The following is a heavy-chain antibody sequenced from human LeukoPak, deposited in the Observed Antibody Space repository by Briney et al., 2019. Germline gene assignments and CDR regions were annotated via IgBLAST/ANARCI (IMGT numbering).Heavy chain of an antibody. D-gene: IGHD1-1*01. V-gene: IGHV3-7*01. J-gene: IGHJ4*02. Sequence: QSGGSLRLSCAASGFAFSKSWMSWVRQAPGKGLKWVANMNEDGSERDYVDSVKGRFTISRDNAKNSLYLQMDSLRAEDTVVYHCATDSPETAAFDYWGQGTLVTVSS. CDR2: MNEDGSER. CDR3: ATDSPETAAFDY. CDR1: GFAFSKSW.